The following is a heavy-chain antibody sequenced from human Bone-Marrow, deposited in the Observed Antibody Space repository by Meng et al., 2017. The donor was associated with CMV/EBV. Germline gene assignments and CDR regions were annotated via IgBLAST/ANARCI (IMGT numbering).Heavy chain of an antibody. J-gene: IGHJ5*02. D-gene: IGHD2-2*02. CDR1: GGTFSSYA. V-gene: IGHV1-69*05. CDR3: ASSGYCSSTSCYTGAFDP. Sequence: SVKVSCKASGGTFSSYAISWVRQAPGQGLEWMGGIIPIFGTANYAQKFQGRVTITTDESTSTAYMELSSLRSEDTAVYYCASSGYCSSTSCYTGAFDPWGQGTLVTASS. CDR2: IIPIFGTA.